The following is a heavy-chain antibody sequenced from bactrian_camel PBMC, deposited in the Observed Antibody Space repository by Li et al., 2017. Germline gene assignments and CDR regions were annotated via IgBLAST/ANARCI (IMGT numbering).Heavy chain of an antibody. Sequence: HVQLVESGGDSVQAGESLRLSCVVSGNIYNLNCLGWFRQAPGMEREQVAAFIYTFRRTTHYAESVKGRFTISRDEAKNTLYLQLNSLTREDSAMYYCTRETQWAGYHEFAEYWGQGTQVTVS. CDR1: GNIYNLNC. J-gene: IGHJ4*01. CDR2: IYTFRRTT. V-gene: IGHV3S54*01. CDR3: TRETQWAGYHEFAEY. D-gene: IGHD5*01.